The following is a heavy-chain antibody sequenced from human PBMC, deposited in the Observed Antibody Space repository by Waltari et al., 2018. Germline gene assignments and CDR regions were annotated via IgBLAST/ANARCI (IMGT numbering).Heavy chain of an antibody. CDR3: TRALWLGELYDY. CDR1: GFTFTRYL. Sequence: EVQLDESGGGLVQPGGSLRLSCSSSGFTFTRYLMNWVRQAPGKGLVWVERINSDGSVTNYADPVKGRFTISRDNAKNTVYLQMNSRRVEDTAVYYCTRALWLGELYDYWGQGTLVTVSS. CDR2: INSDGSVT. D-gene: IGHD3-10*01. J-gene: IGHJ4*02. V-gene: IGHV3-74*01.